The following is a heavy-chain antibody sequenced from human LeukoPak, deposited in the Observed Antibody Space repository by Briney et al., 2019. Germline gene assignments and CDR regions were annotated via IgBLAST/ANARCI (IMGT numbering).Heavy chain of an antibody. J-gene: IGHJ4*02. CDR3: AREARITYYDILTGLDY. CDR1: VFTFSSYS. Sequence: PGGSLRLSCAASVFTFSSYSMNWVRQAPGKGVEWVSSISSSSIYIYYADSVKGRFTISRDNAKNSLYLQMNSLRAEDTAVYYCAREARITYYDILTGLDYWGQGTLVTVSS. V-gene: IGHV3-21*01. D-gene: IGHD3-9*01. CDR2: ISSSSIYI.